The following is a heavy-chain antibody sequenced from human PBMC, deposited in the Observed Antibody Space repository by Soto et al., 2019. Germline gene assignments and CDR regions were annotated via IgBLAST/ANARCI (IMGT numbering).Heavy chain of an antibody. V-gene: IGHV4-59*08. J-gene: IGHJ6*02. D-gene: IGHD6-13*01. CDR3: ARHTAAAGAYYEYDDLGG. CDR2: IYYRGST. Sequence: QVQLQESGPGLVKPSETLSLTCTVSGGSISSYYWSWIRQPPGKGLEWIGYIYYRGSTTYNPSLTGRFPISLHTSNHQCPLRLWSGTAAATAGYYAARHTAAAGAYYEYDDLGGWGPGSTAAVAS. CDR1: GGSISSYY.